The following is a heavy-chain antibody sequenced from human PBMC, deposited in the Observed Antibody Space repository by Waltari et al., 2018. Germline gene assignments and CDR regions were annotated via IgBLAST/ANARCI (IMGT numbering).Heavy chain of an antibody. CDR2: IYTSGST. V-gene: IGHV4-61*02. Sequence: QVQLQESGPGLVKPSQTLSLTCTVSGGSIRSGSYYWRWIRQPAGKGLEWIGYIYTSGSTNYNPSLKSRVTISVDTSKNQFSLKLSSVTAADTAVYYCARVNLVVQGVLDYWGQGTLVTVSS. CDR1: GGSIRSGSYY. D-gene: IGHD3-10*01. CDR3: ARVNLVVQGVLDY. J-gene: IGHJ4*02.